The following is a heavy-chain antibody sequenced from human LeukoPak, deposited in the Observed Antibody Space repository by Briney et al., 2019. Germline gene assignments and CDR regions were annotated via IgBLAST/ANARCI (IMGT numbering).Heavy chain of an antibody. CDR3: ARHSYGDYSRYYYYTDV. D-gene: IGHD4-17*01. Sequence: SETLSLTCSVSGGSISDYYWSWIRLSPGTGLEWIGYMDYSGSAAYNPSLRGRVTISIDTSKKQFSLEVTSVTAADTAVYYCARHSYGDYSRYYYYTDVWGKGTTVTVSS. V-gene: IGHV4-59*08. CDR2: MDYSGSA. CDR1: GGSISDYY. J-gene: IGHJ6*03.